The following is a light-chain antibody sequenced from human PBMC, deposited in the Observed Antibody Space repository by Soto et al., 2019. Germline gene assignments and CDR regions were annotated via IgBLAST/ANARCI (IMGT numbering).Light chain of an antibody. Sequence: EIVLTQSPDTLSLFPGERATLSCRASQSVSSTYLAWYQQKLGQAPRLLIFGASSRATGIPDRFSGSGSGTVFTLTISRLEPEDFAVYYCHQYGSSRWTFGQGTKVEIK. V-gene: IGKV3-20*01. J-gene: IGKJ1*01. CDR3: HQYGSSRWT. CDR2: GAS. CDR1: QSVSSTY.